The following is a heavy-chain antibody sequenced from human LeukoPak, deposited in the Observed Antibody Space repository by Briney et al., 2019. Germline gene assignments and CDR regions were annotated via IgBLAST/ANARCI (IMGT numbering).Heavy chain of an antibody. CDR3: ARGWVGQQLRGYDYYGMDV. CDR1: GGSISSGGYY. D-gene: IGHD6-13*01. V-gene: IGHV4-31*03. J-gene: IGHJ6*04. Sequence: SQTLSLTCTVSGGSISSGGYYWSWIRQHPGKGLEWIGYIYYSGSTYYNPSLKSRVTISVDTSKNQFSLKLSSVTAADTAVYYCARGWVGQQLRGYDYYGMDVWGKGTTVTVSS. CDR2: IYYSGST.